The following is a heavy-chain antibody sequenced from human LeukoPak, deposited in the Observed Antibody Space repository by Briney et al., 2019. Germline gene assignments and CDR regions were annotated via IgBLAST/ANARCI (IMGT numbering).Heavy chain of an antibody. Sequence: GGSLRLSCAASGFTFSTHWMTWVRQAPGKGLEWVANIKEDGSQTKYADSFLGRFTVSRDNSKNSLFLQMNSLRVEDTAVYYCVRDYPVVNPYWGQGTRVTVSS. CDR2: IKEDGSQT. CDR1: GFTFSTHW. CDR3: VRDYPVVNPY. V-gene: IGHV3-7*01. D-gene: IGHD3-22*01. J-gene: IGHJ4*02.